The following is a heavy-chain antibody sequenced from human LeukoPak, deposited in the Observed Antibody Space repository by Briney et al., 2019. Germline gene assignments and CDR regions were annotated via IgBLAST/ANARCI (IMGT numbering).Heavy chain of an antibody. V-gene: IGHV5-51*06. CDR1: GYRFTSYW. D-gene: IGHD4-17*01. J-gene: IGHJ5*02. CDR2: IYPGDSDT. Sequence: GESLKISCKGSGYRFTSYWIGWVRQMPGKGLEWMGIIYPGDSDTRYSPSFQGQITISVDKSISTAFVQWSSLEASDTAMYYCARYYGDDGWFDPWGQGTLVTVSS. CDR3: ARYYGDDGWFDP.